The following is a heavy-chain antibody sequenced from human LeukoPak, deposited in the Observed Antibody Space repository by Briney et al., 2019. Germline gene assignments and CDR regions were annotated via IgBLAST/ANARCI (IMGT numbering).Heavy chain of an antibody. V-gene: IGHV3-30*02. CDR3: AKGVAVAGDLDY. CDR1: GFTFSSYG. J-gene: IGHJ4*02. CDR2: IRYDGSDK. Sequence: GGSLRLSCAASGFTFSSYGMHWVRQAPGKGLEWVAFIRYDGSDKYYADSVKGRFTISRDNSKNTLYLQMNSLRAEDTAVYYCAKGVAVAGDLDYWGQGTLVTVSS. D-gene: IGHD6-19*01.